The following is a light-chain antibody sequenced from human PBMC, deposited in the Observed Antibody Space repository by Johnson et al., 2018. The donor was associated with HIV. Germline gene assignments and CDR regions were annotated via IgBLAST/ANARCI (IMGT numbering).Light chain of an antibody. CDR2: DNN. Sequence: QSVLTQPPSVSAAPGQKVTISCSGSSSNIGNNYVSWYQQLPGTVPKRLIHDNNKRPSGIPDRFSGSKSGTSATLAITGLPTGAEADYYCGTWDSSLNAFVLGAGTRVTVL. CDR1: SSNIGNNY. CDR3: GTWDSSLNAFV. J-gene: IGLJ1*01. V-gene: IGLV1-51*01.